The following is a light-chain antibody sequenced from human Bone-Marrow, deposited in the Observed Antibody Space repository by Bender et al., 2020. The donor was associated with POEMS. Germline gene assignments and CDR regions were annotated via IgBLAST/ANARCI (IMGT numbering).Light chain of an antibody. CDR2: EDN. Sequence: NFMLTQPHSVSESPGKTVTISCTGSSGSVASNFVQWFQQRPGSAPTTVIYEDNQRPSGVPDRFSGSIDSSSNSASLTISGLKTEDEAVYYCQSYDDSNRGIFGGGTKLTVL. V-gene: IGLV6-57*02. J-gene: IGLJ2*01. CDR3: QSYDDSNRGI. CDR1: SGSVASNF.